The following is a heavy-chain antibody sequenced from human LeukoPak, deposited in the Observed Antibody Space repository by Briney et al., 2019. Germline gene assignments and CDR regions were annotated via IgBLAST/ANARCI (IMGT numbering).Heavy chain of an antibody. CDR1: GFTVSSNY. CDR3: ASHDYGDYPSDY. Sequence: PGGSLRLSCAASGFTVSSNYMSWVRQAPGKGLEWVSVIYSGGSTYYADSVKGRFTISRDNSKNTLYLRMNSLRAEDTAVYYCASHDYGDYPSDYWGQGTLVTVSS. D-gene: IGHD4-17*01. CDR2: IYSGGST. V-gene: IGHV3-53*01. J-gene: IGHJ4*02.